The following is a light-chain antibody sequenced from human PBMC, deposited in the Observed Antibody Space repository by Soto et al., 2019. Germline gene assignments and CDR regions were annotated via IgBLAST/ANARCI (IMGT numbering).Light chain of an antibody. CDR2: EGN. CDR1: SSDVGAYNY. V-gene: IGLV2-14*01. CDR3: SSYTTDNTYV. Sequence: QSALTQPASVSGSPGQSITISCTGTSSDVGAYNYVSWYQQYPGKAPKLMIYEGNNRPSGSSNRFSGSKSGSTASLTISGLQAEDEAEYYCSSYTTDNTYVFGSGTKLTVL. J-gene: IGLJ1*01.